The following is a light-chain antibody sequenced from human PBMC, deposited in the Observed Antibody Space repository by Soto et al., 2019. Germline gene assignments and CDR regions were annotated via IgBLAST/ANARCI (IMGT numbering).Light chain of an antibody. CDR1: SSDVGGYKY. CDR3: CSYAGSFTWV. CDR2: DVS. J-gene: IGLJ3*02. V-gene: IGLV2-11*01. Sequence: QSALTQPRSVSGSPGQSVTISCTGTSSDVGGYKYVSWYQQHPGKAPKVVIHDVSERPSGVPDRFSGSKSGNTASLTISGLQAEDEADYYCCSYAGSFTWVFGGGTQLTVL.